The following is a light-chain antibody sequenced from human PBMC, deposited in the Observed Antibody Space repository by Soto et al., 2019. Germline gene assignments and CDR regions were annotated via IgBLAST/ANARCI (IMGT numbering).Light chain of an antibody. Sequence: NLFTPSPDTLFLFSGGKAPPSRRASQSVSNTYLAWYQQKPGQAPRPLISAASTRATGNPDRFSGSGSGTDFTLTISRLEPEDFAIYYCQQYGSSRWTFGQGTKVDIK. CDR3: QQYGSSRWT. J-gene: IGKJ1*01. CDR2: AAS. V-gene: IGKV3-20*01. CDR1: QSVSNTY.